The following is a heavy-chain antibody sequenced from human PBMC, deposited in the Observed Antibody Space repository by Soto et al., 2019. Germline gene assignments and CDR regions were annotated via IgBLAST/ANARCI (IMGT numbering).Heavy chain of an antibody. CDR2: ISSSSSYI. D-gene: IGHD6-13*01. CDR3: ARDLGQQLHYYYGMDV. V-gene: IGHV3-21*01. J-gene: IGHJ6*02. Sequence: GGSLRLSCAASGFTFSSYSMNWVRQAPGKGLEWVSSISSSSSYIYYADSVKGRFTISRDNAKNSLYLQMNSLRAEDTAVYYCARDLGQQLHYYYGMDVWGQGTTVTVS. CDR1: GFTFSSYS.